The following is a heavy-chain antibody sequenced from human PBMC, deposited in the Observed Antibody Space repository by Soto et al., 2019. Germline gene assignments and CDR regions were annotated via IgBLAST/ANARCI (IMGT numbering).Heavy chain of an antibody. Sequence: GGSLRLSCAASGFTFSSYAMHWVRQAPGKGLEWVAVISYDGSNKYYADSVKGRFTISRDNSKNTLYQQMNSLRAEDTAVYYCARDLYCSSTSCYERGTTPLGYWGQGTLVTVSS. J-gene: IGHJ4*02. CDR2: ISYDGSNK. CDR1: GFTFSSYA. V-gene: IGHV3-30-3*01. CDR3: ARDLYCSSTSCYERGTTPLGY. D-gene: IGHD2-2*01.